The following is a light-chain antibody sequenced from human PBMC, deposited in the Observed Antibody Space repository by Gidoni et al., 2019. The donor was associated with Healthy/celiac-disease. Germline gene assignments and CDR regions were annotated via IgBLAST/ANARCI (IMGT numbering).Light chain of an antibody. CDR3: QQFRT. V-gene: IGKV3-20*01. CDR1: QSVSSIY. Sequence: EIVLTQSPGTLSLSPGERATLSCRASQSVSSIYLAWYQQKPGQAPRLLIYGASSRATGSPDRFSGSGSGTDFTLTISRLEPEDFAVYYCQQFRTFGQGTKVEIK. CDR2: GAS. J-gene: IGKJ1*01.